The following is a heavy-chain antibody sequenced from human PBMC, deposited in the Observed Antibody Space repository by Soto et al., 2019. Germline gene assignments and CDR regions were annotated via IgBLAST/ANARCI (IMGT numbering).Heavy chain of an antibody. CDR2: MNPNSGNT. Sequence: ASVKVSCKASGYTFTSYDINWVRQATGQGLEWMGWMNPNSGNTGYAQKFQGRVTMTRNTSISTAYMELSSLRSEDTAVYSCARGAGYDSSCFTNWFDPWGQGTLVTVSS. CDR3: ARGAGYDSSCFTNWFDP. V-gene: IGHV1-8*01. CDR1: GYTFTSYD. J-gene: IGHJ5*02. D-gene: IGHD3-22*01.